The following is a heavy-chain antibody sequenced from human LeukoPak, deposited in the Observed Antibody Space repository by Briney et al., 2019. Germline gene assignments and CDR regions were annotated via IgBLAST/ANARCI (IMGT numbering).Heavy chain of an antibody. CDR2: INPNSGGT. CDR1: GYTFTGNH. Sequence: ASVKVSCKASGYTFTGNHVHWVRQAPGQGLEWMGWINPNSGGTNYAQKFQGRVTMTRDTSISTAYMELSRLRSDDTAVYYCARVSGTYNWNGDAFDIWGQGAMVTVSS. J-gene: IGHJ3*02. D-gene: IGHD1-20*01. CDR3: ARVSGTYNWNGDAFDI. V-gene: IGHV1-2*02.